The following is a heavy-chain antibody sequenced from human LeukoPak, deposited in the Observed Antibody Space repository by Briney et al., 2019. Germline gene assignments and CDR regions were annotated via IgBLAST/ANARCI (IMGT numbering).Heavy chain of an antibody. J-gene: IGHJ4*02. CDR3: ARGKVVTMVRGVIITYFDY. CDR2: IIPSDGST. V-gene: IGHV1-46*01. D-gene: IGHD3-10*01. Sequence: ASVTVSCLASGYSFTKYFIHWVRQAPGQGLEWMGMIIPSDGSTRYAQKFQGRVTMTRDTSTSTVYMELSSLRSEDTAVYYCARGKVVTMVRGVIITYFDYWGQGTLVTVSS. CDR1: GYSFTKYF.